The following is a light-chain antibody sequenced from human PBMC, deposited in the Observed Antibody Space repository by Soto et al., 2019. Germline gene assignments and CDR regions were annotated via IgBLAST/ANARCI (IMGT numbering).Light chain of an antibody. V-gene: IGKV3-15*01. CDR1: QSVGSN. CDR3: QQYNNWPPDRT. J-gene: IGKJ1*01. CDR2: GAS. Sequence: EIVMTQSPATLSVSPGERATLSCRASQSVGSNLAWYQQKPGQAPRLLIYGASTRATGIPARFSGSGSGTEFPLTISSLQSEAFAIYFCQQYNNWPPDRTFGQGTKVEIK.